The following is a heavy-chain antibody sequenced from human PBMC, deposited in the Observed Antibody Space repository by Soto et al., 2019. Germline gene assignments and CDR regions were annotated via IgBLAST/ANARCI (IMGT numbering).Heavy chain of an antibody. V-gene: IGHV3-49*03. Sequence: PGGSLRLSCTASGFTFGDYAMSWFRRAPGKGLEWVGFIRSKAYGGTTEYAASVKGRFTISRDDSKSIAYLQMNSLKTEDTAVYYCTSSALTPLDLRFLEWLMDAFDIWGQGTMVTVSS. CDR3: TSSALTPLDLRFLEWLMDAFDI. D-gene: IGHD3-3*01. J-gene: IGHJ3*02. CDR2: IRSKAYGGTT. CDR1: GFTFGDYA.